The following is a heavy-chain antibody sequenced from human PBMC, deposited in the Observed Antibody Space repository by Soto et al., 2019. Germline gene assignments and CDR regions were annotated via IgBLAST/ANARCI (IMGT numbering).Heavy chain of an antibody. CDR3: ARDPLGIVVVPATFDY. CDR2: ISSSSSTI. Sequence: GGSLRLSCAASGFTFSSYSMNWVRQAPGKGLEWVSYISSSSSTIYYADSVKGRFTISRDNAKNSLYLQMNSLRDEDTAVYYCARDPLGIVVVPATFDYWGQGTLVTVSS. CDR1: GFTFSSYS. D-gene: IGHD2-2*01. J-gene: IGHJ4*02. V-gene: IGHV3-48*02.